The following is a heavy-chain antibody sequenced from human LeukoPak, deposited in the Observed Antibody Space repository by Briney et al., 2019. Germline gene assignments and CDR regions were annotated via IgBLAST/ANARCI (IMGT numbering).Heavy chain of an antibody. D-gene: IGHD4-23*01. V-gene: IGHV3-21*01. CDR3: ARVYYGGSLDY. CDR2: ISSSSSDI. CDR1: GFTFSSYT. J-gene: IGHJ4*02. Sequence: PGGSLRLSCTASGFTFSSYTVNWVRQAPGKGLEWVSLISSSSSDIYYADSVKGRFTISRDNANNSLYLQMSSLRADDTAVYYCARVYYGGSLDYWGQGTLVTVSS.